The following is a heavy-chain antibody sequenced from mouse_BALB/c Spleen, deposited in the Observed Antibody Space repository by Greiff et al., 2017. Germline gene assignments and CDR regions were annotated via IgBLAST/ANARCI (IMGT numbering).Heavy chain of an antibody. CDR2: IWRGGST. J-gene: IGHJ4*01. V-gene: IGHV2-5-1*01. CDR3: AKNPSYGYDAGYAMDY. D-gene: IGHD2-9*01. CDR1: GFSLTSYG. Sequence: QVQLKQSGPSLVQPSQSLSITCTVSGFSLTSYGVHWVRQSPGKGLEWLGVIWRGGSTDYNAAFMSRLSITKDNSKSQVFFKMNSLQADDTAIYYCAKNPSYGYDAGYAMDYWGQGTSVTVSS.